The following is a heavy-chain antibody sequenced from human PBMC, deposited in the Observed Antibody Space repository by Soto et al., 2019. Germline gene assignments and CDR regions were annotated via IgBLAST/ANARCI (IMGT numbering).Heavy chain of an antibody. D-gene: IGHD3-16*01. J-gene: IGHJ3*02. CDR1: RGSIQSSTYY. CDR2: VYYNGSP. V-gene: IGHV4-39*01. CDR3: ARQTYLTYFDI. Sequence: QLQLQESGPGLVKPSETLSLTCTVSRGSIQSSTYYWGWIRQPPGKGLEWIGTVYYNGSPYFNPSLKSRLTLSADPSQNQFSLRLASVTAADTAVYYCARQTYLTYFDIWGQGTMVTLSS.